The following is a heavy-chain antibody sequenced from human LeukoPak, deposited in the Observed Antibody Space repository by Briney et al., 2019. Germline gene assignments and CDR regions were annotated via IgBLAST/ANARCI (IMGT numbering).Heavy chain of an antibody. Sequence: GGSLRLSCAASGFTFSSYGMHWVRQAPGKGLEWVAVIWYDGSNEYYGDSVKGRFTISRDNSKNTLYLQMNSLRAEDTAVYYCAREFGDYSSDYYVMDVWGQGTTVTVSS. J-gene: IGHJ6*02. CDR3: AREFGDYSSDYYVMDV. CDR1: GFTFSSYG. CDR2: IWYDGSNE. V-gene: IGHV3-33*01. D-gene: IGHD4-11*01.